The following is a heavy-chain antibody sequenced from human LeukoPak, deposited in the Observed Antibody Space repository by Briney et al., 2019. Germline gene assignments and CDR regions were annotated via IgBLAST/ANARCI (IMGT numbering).Heavy chain of an antibody. J-gene: IGHJ6*03. CDR1: RITLRSNW. CDR3: ARAEGDFWSGYYYYMDV. CDR2: IKQDGSEK. Sequence: PGGSLRLSCTASRITLRSNWMTWVRQAPGKGLEWVANIKQDGSEKYYVDSVKGRFTISRDNAKNSLYLQMNSLSAEDTAVYYCARAEGDFWSGYYYYMDVWGKGTTVTVSS. D-gene: IGHD3-3*01. V-gene: IGHV3-7*01.